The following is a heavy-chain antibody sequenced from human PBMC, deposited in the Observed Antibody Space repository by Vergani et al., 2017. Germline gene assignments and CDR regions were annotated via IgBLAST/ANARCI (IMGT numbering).Heavy chain of an antibody. CDR1: GFTFSSYS. V-gene: IGHV3-21*01. CDR3: ARGYKYDNSGYYYYLPDY. Sequence: EVQLVESGGGLVKPGGSLRLSCAASGFTFSSYSMNWVRQAPGKGLEWVSSISSRSTYTYYADSVKGRFTISRDNAKSSLYLQMNGLRADDTAVYYCARGYKYDNSGYYYYLPDYWGQGTLVTVSS. D-gene: IGHD3-22*01. J-gene: IGHJ4*02. CDR2: ISSRSTYT.